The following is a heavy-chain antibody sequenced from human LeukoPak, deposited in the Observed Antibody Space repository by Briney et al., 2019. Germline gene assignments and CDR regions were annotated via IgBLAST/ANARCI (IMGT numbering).Heavy chain of an antibody. CDR1: GGSISNYY. Sequence: PSETLSLTCTVSGGSISNYYWTWIRQPPGKGLEWIGYIYYSGSTNYNPSLKSRVTISEDTSKNQFSLNLTSVTAADTAVYYCARAYSGSFPFDYWGQGTLVTVSS. CDR2: IYYSGST. V-gene: IGHV4-59*01. D-gene: IGHD6-6*01. J-gene: IGHJ4*02. CDR3: ARAYSGSFPFDY.